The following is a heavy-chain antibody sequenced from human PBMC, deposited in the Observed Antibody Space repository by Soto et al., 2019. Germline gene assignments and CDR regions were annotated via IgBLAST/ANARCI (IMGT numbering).Heavy chain of an antibody. J-gene: IGHJ4*02. Sequence: PPETLPLTSTVSGGSVSSGGYYWAWIRQPPGKGLEWIANIYYSGSTFYNPSLKSRVTISLDTSKNQLSLKLRSVTAADTAVYYCARHEAGWYFDSWGQGTLVTVSS. CDR2: IYYSGST. CDR1: GGSVSSGGYY. CDR3: ARHEAGWYFDS. V-gene: IGHV4-39*01. D-gene: IGHD6-25*01.